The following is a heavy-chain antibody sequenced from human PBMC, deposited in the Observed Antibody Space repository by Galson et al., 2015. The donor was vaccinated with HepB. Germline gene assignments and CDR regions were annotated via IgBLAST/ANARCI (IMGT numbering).Heavy chain of an antibody. J-gene: IGHJ4*02. CDR1: GLTFRRYW. CDR2: IKEDENAK. V-gene: IGHV3-7*03. D-gene: IGHD1/OR15-1a*01. Sequence: SLRLSCAASGLTFRRYWMSWVRQAPGKGLEWVAIIKEDENAKDYVDSVKGRFTISRDNAKNSLYLQMSSLRGEDTAVYYCVTGEQGAWDYWGQGPLVIVSS. CDR3: VTGEQGAWDY.